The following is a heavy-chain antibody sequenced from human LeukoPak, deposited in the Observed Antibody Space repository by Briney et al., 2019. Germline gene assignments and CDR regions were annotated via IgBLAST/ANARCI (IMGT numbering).Heavy chain of an antibody. CDR2: ITNDGSST. V-gene: IGHV3-74*01. J-gene: IGHJ4*02. CDR1: GFTFSSYW. Sequence: GGSLRLSCAASGFTFSSYWMHWVRQAPGKGLVWVSRITNDGSSTSHADSVKGRFTISRDNAKNTLYLQMNSLRAEDTAVYYCAREGDYGDYFDYWGQGTLVTVSS. D-gene: IGHD4-17*01. CDR3: AREGDYGDYFDY.